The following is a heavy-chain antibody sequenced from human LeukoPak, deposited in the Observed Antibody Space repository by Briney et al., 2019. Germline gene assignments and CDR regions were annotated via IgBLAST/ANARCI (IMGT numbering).Heavy chain of an antibody. CDR1: GGTFSSYA. Sequence: ASVKVSCKASGGTFSSYAISWVRQAPGQGLEWMGGIIPIFGTANYAQKFQGRVTITTDESTSTAYMELSSLRSEDTAVYYCARVVGAPNSGWYYFDYWGQGTQVTVSS. D-gene: IGHD6-19*01. V-gene: IGHV1-69*05. CDR3: ARVVGAPNSGWYYFDY. J-gene: IGHJ4*02. CDR2: IIPIFGTA.